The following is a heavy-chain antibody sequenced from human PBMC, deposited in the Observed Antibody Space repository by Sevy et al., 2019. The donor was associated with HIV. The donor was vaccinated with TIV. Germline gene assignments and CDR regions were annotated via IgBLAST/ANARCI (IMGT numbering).Heavy chain of an antibody. J-gene: IGHJ4*02. Sequence: GGSLRLSCAASGFTFTNDAMNWVRQAPGKGLEWVSGISDSGDTTHYAESVKGRFTISRDNSKNTVSLQMSSLRAEDTAIYYCAKLPSTVMFREKGYWGQGTRVTVSS. CDR3: AKLPSTVMFREKGY. CDR1: GFTFTNDA. CDR2: ISDSGDTT. V-gene: IGHV3-23*01. D-gene: IGHD3-10*01.